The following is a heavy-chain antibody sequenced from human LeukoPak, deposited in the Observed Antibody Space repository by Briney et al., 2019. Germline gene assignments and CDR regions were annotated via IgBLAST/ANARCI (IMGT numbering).Heavy chain of an antibody. CDR3: ARVLSTVKAYYYYYYMDV. Sequence: PSETLSLTCTVSGGSISSSSFYWAWIRQPPGKGLEWIGTIYYSGSTYSNPSLKSRVTISVDTSKNQFSLKLSSVTAADTAVYYCARVLSTVKAYYYYYYMDVWGKGTTVTVSS. D-gene: IGHD4-11*01. CDR2: IYYSGST. J-gene: IGHJ6*03. CDR1: GGSISSSSFY. V-gene: IGHV4-39*07.